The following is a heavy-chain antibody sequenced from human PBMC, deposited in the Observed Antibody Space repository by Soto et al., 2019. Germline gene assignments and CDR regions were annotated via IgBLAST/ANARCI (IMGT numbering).Heavy chain of an antibody. D-gene: IGHD3-16*01. CDR1: GFTFSSYA. Sequence: GGSLRLSCAASGFTFSSYAMSWVRQAPGKGLEWVSAISGSGGSTYYADSVKGRFTISRDNSKNTLYLQMNSLRAEDTAVYYCAKGGRASFREYYYYGMDVWGQGTTVTVSS. V-gene: IGHV3-23*01. CDR3: AKGGRASFREYYYYGMDV. CDR2: ISGSGGST. J-gene: IGHJ6*02.